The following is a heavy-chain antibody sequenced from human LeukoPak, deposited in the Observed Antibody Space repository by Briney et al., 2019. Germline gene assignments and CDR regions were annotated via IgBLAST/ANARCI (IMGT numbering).Heavy chain of an antibody. CDR1: GFTFSSYG. CDR2: ISYDGSNK. D-gene: IGHD5-18*01. Sequence: GRSLRLSCAASGFTFSSYGMHWVRQAPGKGLEWVAVISYDGSNKYYADSVKGRFTISRDNSKNTLYLQMNSLRAEDTAVYYCEKDTGYSCFDYWGQGTLVTVSS. CDR3: EKDTGYSCFDY. V-gene: IGHV3-30*18. J-gene: IGHJ4*02.